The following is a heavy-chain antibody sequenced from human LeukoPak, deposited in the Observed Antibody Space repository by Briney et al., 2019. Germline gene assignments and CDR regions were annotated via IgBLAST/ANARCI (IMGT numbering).Heavy chain of an antibody. D-gene: IGHD4-17*01. CDR2: IYYSGST. Sequence: SETLSLTCTVPGGSISSYYWSWIRQPPGKGLEWIGYIYYSGSTNYNPSLKSRVTISVDTSKNQFSLKLSSVTAADTAVYYCARDDGDYVGGFDPWGQGTLVTVSS. CDR3: ARDDGDYVGGFDP. V-gene: IGHV4-59*01. J-gene: IGHJ5*02. CDR1: GGSISSYY.